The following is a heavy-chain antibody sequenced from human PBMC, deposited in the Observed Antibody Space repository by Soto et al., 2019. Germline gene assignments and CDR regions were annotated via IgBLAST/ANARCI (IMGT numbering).Heavy chain of an antibody. CDR3: ASLIGGVIVNPFDY. Sequence: SETLSLTCAVYGGSFSGYYWSWIRQPPGKGLEWIGEINHSGSTNYNPSLKSRVTMSVDTSKNQFSLKLSSVTAADTAVYYCASLIGGVIVNPFDYWGQGTLVTVSS. CDR2: INHSGST. J-gene: IGHJ4*02. D-gene: IGHD3-16*02. V-gene: IGHV4-34*01. CDR1: GGSFSGYY.